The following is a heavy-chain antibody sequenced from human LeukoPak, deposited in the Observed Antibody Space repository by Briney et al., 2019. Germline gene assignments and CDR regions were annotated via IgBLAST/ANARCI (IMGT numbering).Heavy chain of an antibody. CDR3: AACVVVVAESCFDP. CDR2: IIPIFGTA. D-gene: IGHD2-15*01. J-gene: IGHJ5*02. Sequence: ASVKVSCKASGGTFSSYAISWVRQAPGQGLEWMGRIIPIFGTANYAQKFQGRVTITTDESTSTAYMELSSLRSEYTAAYYCAACVVVVAESCFDPWGQGTLVTVSS. CDR1: GGTFSSYA. V-gene: IGHV1-69*05.